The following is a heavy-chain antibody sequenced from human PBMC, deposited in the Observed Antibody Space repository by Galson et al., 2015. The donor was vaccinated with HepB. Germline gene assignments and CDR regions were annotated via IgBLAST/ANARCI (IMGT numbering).Heavy chain of an antibody. V-gene: IGHV3-15*01. CDR2: IKTRREGEAK. J-gene: IGHJ4*02. D-gene: IGHD6-19*01. Sequence: SLRLSCAASGFTFSGAWMSWVRQAPGGGLEGVALIKTRREGEAKDYGAPVKGRFTVSRDDSQETLYLQMNSLKAEDTGVYYCTADVPDTTSSLDYWGQGILVTVSS. CDR1: GFTFSGAW. CDR3: TADVPDTTSSLDY.